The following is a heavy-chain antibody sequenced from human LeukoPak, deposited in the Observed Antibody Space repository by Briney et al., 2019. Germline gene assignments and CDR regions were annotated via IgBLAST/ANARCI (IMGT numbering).Heavy chain of an antibody. CDR1: GYTFTSYG. Sequence: ASVKVSCKASGYTFTSYGISWVRQAPGQGLEWMGWISGYNGNTNYAQKLQGRVTMTTDTSTSTAYMELRSLRSDDTAVYYCARDRYGCCTNGICRHFDYWGQGTLVTVSS. CDR3: ARDRYGCCTNGICRHFDY. J-gene: IGHJ4*02. D-gene: IGHD2-8*01. V-gene: IGHV1-18*01. CDR2: ISGYNGNT.